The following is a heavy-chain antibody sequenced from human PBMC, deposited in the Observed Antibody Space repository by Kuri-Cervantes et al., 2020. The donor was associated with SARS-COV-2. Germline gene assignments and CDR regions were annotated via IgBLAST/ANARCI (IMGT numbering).Heavy chain of an antibody. J-gene: IGHJ4*02. D-gene: IGHD1-26*01. CDR2: ISWDGGST. V-gene: IGHV3-43*01. CDR3: AKDDGGSFGLFDN. CDR1: GFTFDDYT. Sequence: GGSLRLSCAASGFTFDDYTMHWVRQAPGKGLEWVSLISWDGGSTYYADSVKGRFTISRDNSKNTLYLQMNSLRPEDTAVYYCAKDDGGSFGLFDNWGQGILVTVSS.